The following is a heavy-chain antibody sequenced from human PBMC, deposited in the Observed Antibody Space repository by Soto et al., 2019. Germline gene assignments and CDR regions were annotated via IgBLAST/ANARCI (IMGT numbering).Heavy chain of an antibody. CDR1: GFTFSSYG. Sequence: QVHLVESGGGVVQPGKSLRLSCAASGFTFSSYGMHWVRQAPGMRLEWVAIISYDGSNQYYADSVKGRFTISRHNCKNTLYLQMNSLRAEDTAVYYCAKRRQLGDYYYYGMDVWGQGTKVTVSS. CDR2: ISYDGSNQ. D-gene: IGHD3-10*01. J-gene: IGHJ6*02. CDR3: AKRRQLGDYYYYGMDV. V-gene: IGHV3-30*18.